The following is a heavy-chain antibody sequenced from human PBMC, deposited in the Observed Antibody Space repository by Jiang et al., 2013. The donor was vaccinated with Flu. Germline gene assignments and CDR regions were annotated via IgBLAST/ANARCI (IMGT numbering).Heavy chain of an antibody. J-gene: IGHJ4*02. CDR1: GFGFKGAW. D-gene: IGHD6-13*01. V-gene: IGHV3-15*01. CDR2: IKSKTEDETT. CDR3: FEASGTY. Sequence: EVQLVESGGGLIKPGGSLRLSCAVSGFGFKGAWMTWVRQAPGKGLYWVGRIKSKTEDETTDYGAAVKGRFTISRDDSRDTVYLQMDSLKIEDTAVYYCFEASGTYRGRGTQVTVSS.